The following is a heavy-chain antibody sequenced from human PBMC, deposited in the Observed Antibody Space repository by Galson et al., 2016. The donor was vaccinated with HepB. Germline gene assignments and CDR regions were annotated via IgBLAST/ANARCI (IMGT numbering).Heavy chain of an antibody. CDR1: GFTFSSYA. Sequence: SLRLSCAASGFTFSSYAMSWVRQAPGKGLEWVGRIKSKTDGGTTDYAAPVKGRFTISRDDSKNTLYLQMNSLRAEDTAVYYCALGTGIGWYGADWGQGTLVTVSS. V-gene: IGHV3-15*01. D-gene: IGHD6-19*01. CDR2: IKSKTDGGTT. CDR3: ALGTGIGWYGAD. J-gene: IGHJ4*02.